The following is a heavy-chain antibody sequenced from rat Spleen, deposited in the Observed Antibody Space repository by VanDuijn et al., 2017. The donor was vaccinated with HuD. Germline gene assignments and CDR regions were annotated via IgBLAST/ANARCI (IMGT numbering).Heavy chain of an antibody. Sequence: EVQLVESGGGLVQPGRSMKLSCAASGLSFSNYVMAWVSQAPTKGLEWVASISTGGGNTYYRDSVKGRFTISRDNAKNTLYLQMDSLRSEDTATYYCTREETLYWYFDFWGPGTMVTVSS. CDR2: ISTGGGNT. V-gene: IGHV5-25*01. D-gene: IGHD3-4*01. CDR3: TREETLYWYFDF. CDR1: GLSFSNYV. J-gene: IGHJ1*01.